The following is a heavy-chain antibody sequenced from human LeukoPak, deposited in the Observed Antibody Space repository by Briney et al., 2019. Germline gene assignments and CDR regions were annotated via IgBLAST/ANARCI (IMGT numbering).Heavy chain of an antibody. CDR2: IKQDGSEK. CDR1: GFTFSRYC. CDR3: AREEYGDHMW. D-gene: IGHD4-17*01. Sequence: GGSLRLSCAASGFTFSRYCMSWVRQAQGKGRVWVANIKQDGSEKYYVDSVKGRFTISRDNARNSLYLQMNNLRAEDTAVYYCAREEYGDHMWWGQGTLVTVSS. V-gene: IGHV3-7*01. J-gene: IGHJ4*02.